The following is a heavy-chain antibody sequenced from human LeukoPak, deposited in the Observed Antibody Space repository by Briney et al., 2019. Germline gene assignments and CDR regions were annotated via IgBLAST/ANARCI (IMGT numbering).Heavy chain of an antibody. CDR3: ARSGNGYNFPFDF. J-gene: IGHJ5*01. Sequence: GASVKVSCKASGYTFTSYDINWVRQATGQGLEWMGWLNSNTGNTGYAQKFQGRVTMTRNTSISTAYMELSSLRSEDTAVYYCARSGNGYNFPFDFWGREPWLPSPQ. D-gene: IGHD5-24*01. CDR1: GYTFTSYD. CDR2: LNSNTGNT. V-gene: IGHV1-8*01.